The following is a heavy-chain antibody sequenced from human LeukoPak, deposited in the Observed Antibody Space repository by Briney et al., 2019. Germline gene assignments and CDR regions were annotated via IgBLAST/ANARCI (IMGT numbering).Heavy chain of an antibody. J-gene: IGHJ4*02. CDR1: GGSISTYY. CDR2: IYNSGST. V-gene: IGHV4-59*01. D-gene: IGHD3-22*01. Sequence: SETLSLTCSVSGGSISTYYWSWIRQSPGKGLEQIGYIYNSGSTNYNPSLEGRVTMSIDTSKNQFSLKLSSVTAADTAVYYCTRGGYYEPIDSWGQGTLVTVSS. CDR3: TRGGYYEPIDS.